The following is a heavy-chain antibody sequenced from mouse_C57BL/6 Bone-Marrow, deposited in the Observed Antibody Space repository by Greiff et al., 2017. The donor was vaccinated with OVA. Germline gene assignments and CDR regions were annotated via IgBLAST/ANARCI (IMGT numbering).Heavy chain of an antibody. V-gene: IGHV1-7*01. CDR3: ARGAYYSNYGWYFDV. D-gene: IGHD2-5*01. CDR2: INPSSGYT. Sequence: QVHVKQSGAELAKPGASVKLSCKASGYTFTSYWMHWVKQRPGQGLEWIGYINPSSGYTKYNQKFKDKATLTADKSSSTAYMQLSSLTYEDSAVYYCARGAYYSNYGWYFDVWGTGTTVTVSS. J-gene: IGHJ1*03. CDR1: GYTFTSYW.